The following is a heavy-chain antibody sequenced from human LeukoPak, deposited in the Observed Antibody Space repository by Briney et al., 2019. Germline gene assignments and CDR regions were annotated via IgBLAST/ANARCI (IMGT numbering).Heavy chain of an antibody. CDR3: ARRSVMTAINFNAFDI. Sequence: NASETLSLTCTVSGGSISTYYWSWIRQPPGKGLEWIGYVYYSGSTNYNPSLKSRVTISVDTSKNQFSLKLSSVTAADTAVYYCARRSVMTAINFNAFDIWGQGTMVTVSS. CDR2: VYYSGST. J-gene: IGHJ3*02. V-gene: IGHV4-59*08. CDR1: GGSISTYY. D-gene: IGHD2-21*02.